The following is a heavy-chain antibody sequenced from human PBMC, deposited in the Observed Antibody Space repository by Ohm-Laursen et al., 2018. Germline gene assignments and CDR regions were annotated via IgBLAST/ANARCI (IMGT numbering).Heavy chain of an antibody. CDR1: GFSLSTTKMC. D-gene: IGHD5-12*01. J-gene: IGHJ4*02. Sequence: TQTLTLTCTFSGFSLSTTKMCVHWIRQPPGKALEWLARIDWDDDEYYSTSLKTRLTISKDTSKNQVVLTMTNMDPLDTATYYCARIVAGPDYFDYWGQGTLVTVSS. CDR3: ARIVAGPDYFDY. CDR2: IDWDDDE. V-gene: IGHV2-70*11.